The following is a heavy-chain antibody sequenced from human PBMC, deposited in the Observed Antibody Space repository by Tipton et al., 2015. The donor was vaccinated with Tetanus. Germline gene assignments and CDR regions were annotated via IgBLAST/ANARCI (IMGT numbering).Heavy chain of an antibody. J-gene: IGHJ6*02. CDR2: MNPNSGNT. Sequence: QSGAEVKKPGASVKVSCKASGYTFTSYDLNWVRQATGHGLEWMGWMNPNSGNTGYAQKFQGRVPMTSDTSISTAYMEPSSLRSEDTAVACCAIVGVVPAANTAYGYDYGVDVCGQG. CDR3: AIVGVVPAANTAYGYDYGVDV. V-gene: IGHV1-8*01. D-gene: IGHD2-2*01. CDR1: GYTFTSYD.